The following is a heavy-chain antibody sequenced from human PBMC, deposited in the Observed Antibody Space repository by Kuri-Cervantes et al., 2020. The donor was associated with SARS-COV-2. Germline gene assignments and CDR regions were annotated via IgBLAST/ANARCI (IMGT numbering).Heavy chain of an antibody. CDR1: GYTFTSYG. V-gene: IGHV1-18*01. CDR3: ARAGWGSGSAPARDYYYMDV. D-gene: IGHD1-26*01. CDR2: ISAYNGNT. Sequence: ASVKVSCKASGYTFTSYGISWVRQAPGQGLEWMGWISAYNGNTNYAQKLQGRVTMTTDTSTSTAYMELRSLRSDDTAVYYCARAGWGSGSAPARDYYYMDVWGKGTTVTVSS. J-gene: IGHJ6*03.